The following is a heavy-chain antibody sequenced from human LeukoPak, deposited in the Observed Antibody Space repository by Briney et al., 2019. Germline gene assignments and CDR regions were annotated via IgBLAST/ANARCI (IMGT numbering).Heavy chain of an antibody. J-gene: IGHJ3*01. CDR1: GFTFDDYG. CDR2: INWNGGST. D-gene: IGHD2-2*01. Sequence: GGSLRLSCAASGFTFDDYGMNWVRHPTGKGLEWGCNINWNGGSTNYADSLKGRFTISRDNAKSSLYLQMNSLRAEDTAMYFCARRMPGDAFDVWGQGTMVTVSS. CDR3: ARRMPGDAFDV. V-gene: IGHV3-20*04.